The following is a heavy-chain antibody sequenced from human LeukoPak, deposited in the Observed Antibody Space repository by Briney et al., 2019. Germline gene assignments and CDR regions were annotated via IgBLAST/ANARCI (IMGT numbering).Heavy chain of an antibody. V-gene: IGHV3-23*01. CDR2: ISGSGGRT. D-gene: IGHD1-26*01. CDR3: AKGARWELPLDY. J-gene: IGHJ4*02. Sequence: GGSLRLSCAASGFTFSSYAMSWVHQAPGKGLERVSAISGSGGRTYYADSVKGRFTISRDNSMDTLYLQMNSLRADDTAVYYCAKGARWELPLDYWGQGTLVTVSS. CDR1: GFTFSSYA.